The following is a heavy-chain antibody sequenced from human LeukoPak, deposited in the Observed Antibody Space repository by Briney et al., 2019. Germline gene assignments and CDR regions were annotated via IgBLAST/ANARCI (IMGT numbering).Heavy chain of an antibody. J-gene: IGHJ6*02. CDR2: ISTDGSSR. CDR1: GFTFSSYW. V-gene: IGHV3-74*01. Sequence: PGGSLRLSCAASGFTFSSYWMHWLRQGPRKGLVWVSRISTDGSSRSYANSVKGRFTISRDNGKNTLYLQMNSLRAEDTAVYYCASYLTSIPSGMDVWGQGATVTVSS. CDR3: ASYLTSIPSGMDV. D-gene: IGHD2/OR15-2a*01.